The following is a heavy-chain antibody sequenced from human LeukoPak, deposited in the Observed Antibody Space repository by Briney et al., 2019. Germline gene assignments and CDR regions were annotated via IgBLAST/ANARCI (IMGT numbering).Heavy chain of an antibody. V-gene: IGHV3-23*01. J-gene: IGHJ5*02. CDR1: GFTFSSYA. D-gene: IGHD3-22*01. CDR3: AKDKLGYYYDSSGYPFDP. CDR2: ISGSGGST. Sequence: GGSLRLSCAASGFTFSSYAMHWVRQAPGKGLEWVSAISGSGGSTYYADSVKGRFTISRDNSKNTLYLQMNSLRAEDTAVYYCAKDKLGYYYDSSGYPFDPWGQGTLVTVSS.